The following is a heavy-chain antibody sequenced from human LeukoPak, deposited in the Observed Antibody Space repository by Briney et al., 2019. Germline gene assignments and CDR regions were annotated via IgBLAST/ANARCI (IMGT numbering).Heavy chain of an antibody. V-gene: IGHV3-23*01. Sequence: PGGSLRLSCAASGFTVSSNYMSWVRQAPGKGLEWVSVIGGRDGSTYYADSVKGRFTISRDNSKNTLYVQMNSLRAEDTAVYYCAKGHYYGSGSLDYWGQGTLVTVSS. CDR3: AKGHYYGSGSLDY. CDR2: IGGRDGST. J-gene: IGHJ4*02. CDR1: GFTVSSNY. D-gene: IGHD3-10*01.